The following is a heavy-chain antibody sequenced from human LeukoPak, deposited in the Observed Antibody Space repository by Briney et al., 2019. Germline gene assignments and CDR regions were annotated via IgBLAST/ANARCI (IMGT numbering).Heavy chain of an antibody. J-gene: IGHJ4*02. Sequence: PSETLSLTCAVYGGSFSGYYWSWIRQPPGKGLEWIGEINHSGSTNYNPSLKSRVTISVDTSKNQFTLKLSSVTAADTAVYYCARGELGGSLDYWGQGTLVTVSS. D-gene: IGHD2-15*01. CDR2: INHSGST. CDR1: GGSFSGYY. V-gene: IGHV4-34*01. CDR3: ARGELGGSLDY.